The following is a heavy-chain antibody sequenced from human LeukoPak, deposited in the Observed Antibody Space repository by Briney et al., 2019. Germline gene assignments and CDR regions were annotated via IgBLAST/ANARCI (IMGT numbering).Heavy chain of an antibody. CDR1: GFTFGDYA. CDR2: IRSKAYGGTS. CDR3: TRSHPISY. Sequence: GGSLRLSCIASGFTFGDYAMSWVRQAPGKGLEWVGFIRSKAYGGTSEYAASVEGRFTISRDDSKSIAYLQMNSLKTEDTAVYYCTRSHPISYWGQGTLVTVSS. V-gene: IGHV3-49*04. J-gene: IGHJ4*02.